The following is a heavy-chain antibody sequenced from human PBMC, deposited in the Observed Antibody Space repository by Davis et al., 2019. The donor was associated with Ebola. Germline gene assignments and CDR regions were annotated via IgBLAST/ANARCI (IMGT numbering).Heavy chain of an antibody. V-gene: IGHV4-59*08. Sequence: SETLSLTCTVSGGSISSYYWSWIRQPPGKGLEWIGYIYYSGSTNYNPSLKSRVTISVDTSKNQFSLKLSSVTAADTAVYYCARQPTVTYYYGMDVWGQGTTVTVSS. CDR3: ARQPTVTYYYGMDV. J-gene: IGHJ6*02. D-gene: IGHD4-17*01. CDR2: IYYSGST. CDR1: GGSISSYY.